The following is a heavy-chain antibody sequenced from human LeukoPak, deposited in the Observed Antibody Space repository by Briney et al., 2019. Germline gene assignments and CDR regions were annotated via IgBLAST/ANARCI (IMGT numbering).Heavy chain of an antibody. CDR2: IYYSGST. CDR1: GGSISSYY. V-gene: IGHV4-59*01. D-gene: IGHD6-13*01. CDR3: ARQGGGSSSWFFDY. J-gene: IGHJ4*02. Sequence: SETLSLTCTVSGGSISSYYWSWMRQPPGKGLEWIGYIYYSGSTNYNPSLKSRVTISVDTSKNQFSLKLSSVTAADTAVYYCARQGGGSSSWFFDYWGQGTLVTVSS.